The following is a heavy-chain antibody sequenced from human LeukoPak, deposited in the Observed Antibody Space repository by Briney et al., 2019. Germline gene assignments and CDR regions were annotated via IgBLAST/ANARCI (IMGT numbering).Heavy chain of an antibody. J-gene: IGHJ5*02. CDR2: ISSSGSTI. CDR1: GFTFSDYY. D-gene: IGHD3-10*01. CDR3: ARDPDFYGLGSYYKVNWFDP. Sequence: PGGSLRLSCAASGFTFSDYYMSWLRQAPGKGLEWVSYISSSGSTIYYADSVKGRFTISRDNAKNSLYLQMNSLRAEDTAVYYCARDPDFYGLGSYYKVNWFDPWGQGTLVTVSS. V-gene: IGHV3-11*01.